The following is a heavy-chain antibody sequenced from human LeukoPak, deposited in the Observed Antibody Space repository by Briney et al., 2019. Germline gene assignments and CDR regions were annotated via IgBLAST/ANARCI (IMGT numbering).Heavy chain of an antibody. V-gene: IGHV4-34*01. D-gene: IGHD3-22*01. CDR3: ARGQKYYYDSSGYGSNDY. Sequence: ASETLSLTCAVYGGSFSGYYWSWIRQPPGKGLEWIGEINHSGSTKYNPSLKSRVTISIDTSKNQFSLKVSSVTAANTAVYYCARGQKYYYDSSGYGSNDYWGQGTLVTVSS. J-gene: IGHJ4*02. CDR2: INHSGST. CDR1: GGSFSGYY.